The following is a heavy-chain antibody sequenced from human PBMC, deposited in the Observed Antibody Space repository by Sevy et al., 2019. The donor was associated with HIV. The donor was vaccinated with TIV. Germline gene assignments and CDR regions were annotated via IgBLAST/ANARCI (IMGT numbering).Heavy chain of an antibody. J-gene: IGHJ2*01. Sequence: GGSLRLSCAASGFSVSSSYVTWVRQAPGKGLEWVSVISTDGSTYYADSVKGRFTISRDSSKNTLSLQMNSLRGEDTAVYYCARASSVTLILIVRIGRHFDLWGRGTLVTVSS. D-gene: IGHD3-22*01. CDR1: GFSVSSSY. CDR3: ARASSVTLILIVRIGRHFDL. V-gene: IGHV3-53*01. CDR2: ISTDGST.